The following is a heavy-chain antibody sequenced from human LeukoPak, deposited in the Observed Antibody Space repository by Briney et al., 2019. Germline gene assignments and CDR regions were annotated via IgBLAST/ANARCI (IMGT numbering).Heavy chain of an antibody. CDR3: ARGRGVNWFDP. CDR2: IYPSETT. CDR1: GGSFNSGNW. V-gene: IGHV4-4*02. Sequence: SGTLSLTCTFSGGSFNSGNWWSWVRQPPGKALEWLGEIYPSETTTYNPSLKSRVTMSVDKSKNQFFLELTSVTAADTAVYYCARGRGVNWFDPWGQGTLVIVSS. D-gene: IGHD2-8*01. J-gene: IGHJ5*02.